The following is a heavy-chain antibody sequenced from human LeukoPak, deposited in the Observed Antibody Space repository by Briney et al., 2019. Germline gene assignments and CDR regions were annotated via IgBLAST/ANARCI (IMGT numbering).Heavy chain of an antibody. J-gene: IGHJ4*02. CDR2: ISGSGGST. V-gene: IGHV3-23*01. D-gene: IGHD6-13*01. CDR3: AKGNSSSWYSTKGVFDY. Sequence: GGSLRRSCAASGFTFSSYAMSWVRQAPGKGLEWVSAISGSGGSTYYADSVKGRFTISRDNSKNTLYLQMNSLRAEDTAVYYCAKGNSSSWYSTKGVFDYWGQGTLVTVSS. CDR1: GFTFSSYA.